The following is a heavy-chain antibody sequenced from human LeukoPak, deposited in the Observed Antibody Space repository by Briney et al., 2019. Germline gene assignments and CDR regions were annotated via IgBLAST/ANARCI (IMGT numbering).Heavy chain of an antibody. J-gene: IGHJ4*02. V-gene: IGHV1-8*03. Sequence: ASVKVSCKASGYTFTSYDINWVRQAPGQGLEWMGWMNPNSGNTGYAQKFQGRVTITRNTSISTAYMELSSLRSEDTAVYYCARGRLRGYSYGLHYWGQGTLVTVSS. CDR3: ARGRLRGYSYGLHY. CDR2: MNPNSGNT. CDR1: GYTFTSYD. D-gene: IGHD5-18*01.